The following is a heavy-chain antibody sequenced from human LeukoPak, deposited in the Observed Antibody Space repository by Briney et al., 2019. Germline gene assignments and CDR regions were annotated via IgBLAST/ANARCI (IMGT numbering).Heavy chain of an antibody. D-gene: IGHD3-22*01. Sequence: ASVKVSCTASGGTFSSYAISWVRQAPGQGLEWMGRIIPILGIANYAQKFQGRVTITADKSTSTAYMELGSLRSEDTAVYYCARDPPSGYYYDSSARVFDYWGQGTLVTVSS. J-gene: IGHJ4*02. CDR1: GGTFSSYA. CDR2: IIPILGIA. V-gene: IGHV1-69*04. CDR3: ARDPPSGYYYDSSARVFDY.